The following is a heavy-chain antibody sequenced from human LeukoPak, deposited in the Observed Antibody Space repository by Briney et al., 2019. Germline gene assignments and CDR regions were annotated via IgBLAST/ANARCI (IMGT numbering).Heavy chain of an antibody. Sequence: SETLSLTCAVYVGSFSGYYWSWIRQPPGEGLEWIGEINHSGSTYYNPSLKSRVTISVDTSKNQFSLKLSSVTAADTAVYYCARHPRQYEDYFDYWGQGTLVTVSS. CDR1: VGSFSGYY. J-gene: IGHJ4*02. V-gene: IGHV4-34*01. D-gene: IGHD6-6*01. CDR3: ARHPRQYEDYFDY. CDR2: INHSGST.